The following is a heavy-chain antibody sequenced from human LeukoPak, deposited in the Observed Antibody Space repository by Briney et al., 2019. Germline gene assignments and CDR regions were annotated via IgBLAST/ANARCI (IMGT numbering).Heavy chain of an antibody. CDR1: GYTFTSYD. CDR3: ATDGAATLGAFDI. Sequence: GASVKVSCKASGYTFTSYDINWVRQAPGQGLEWMGGIIPIFGTAIYAQKFQGRVTMTEDTSTDTAYMELSSLRSEDTAVYYCATDGAATLGAFDIWGQGTMVTVSS. D-gene: IGHD6-25*01. J-gene: IGHJ3*02. CDR2: IIPIFGTA. V-gene: IGHV1-69*06.